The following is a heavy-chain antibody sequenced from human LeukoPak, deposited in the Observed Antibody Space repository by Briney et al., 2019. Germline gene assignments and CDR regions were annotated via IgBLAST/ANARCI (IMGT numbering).Heavy chain of an antibody. CDR3: ASPYSGYDYSYYYYGMDV. CDR1: GFTFSSYS. J-gene: IGHJ6*02. D-gene: IGHD5-12*01. V-gene: IGHV3-21*01. CDR2: ISSSSSYI. Sequence: GGSLRLSCAASGFTFSSYSMNWVRQAPGKGLEWVSSISSSSSYIYYADSVKGRFTTSRDNAKNSLYLQMNSLRAEDTAVYYCASPYSGYDYSYYYYGMDVWGQGTTVTVSS.